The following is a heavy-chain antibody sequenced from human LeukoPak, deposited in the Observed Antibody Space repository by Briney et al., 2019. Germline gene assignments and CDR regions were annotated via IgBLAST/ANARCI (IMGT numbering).Heavy chain of an antibody. Sequence: PGGSLRLSCAASGFTFSNYWMSWVRQPPGKGLEWTGEIYHSGSTNYNPSLKSRVTISVDKSKNQFSLKLSSVTAADTAVYYCARPNIVATITAAMDVWGQGTTVTVAS. CDR1: GFTFSNYW. CDR2: IYHSGST. D-gene: IGHD5-12*01. V-gene: IGHV4-4*02. J-gene: IGHJ6*02. CDR3: ARPNIVATITAAMDV.